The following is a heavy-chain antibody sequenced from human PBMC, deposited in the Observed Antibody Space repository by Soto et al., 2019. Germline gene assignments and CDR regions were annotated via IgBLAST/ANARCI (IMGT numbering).Heavy chain of an antibody. CDR1: GGTFSSYA. Sequence: GASVKVSCKASGGTFSSYAISWVRQAPGQGLEWMGGIIPIFGTANYAQKFQGRVTITADESTSTAYMELRSLRSDDTAVYYCAREGTYSSSLVTYYGMDVWGQGTTVTVSS. D-gene: IGHD6-6*01. V-gene: IGHV1-69*13. J-gene: IGHJ6*02. CDR3: AREGTYSSSLVTYYGMDV. CDR2: IIPIFGTA.